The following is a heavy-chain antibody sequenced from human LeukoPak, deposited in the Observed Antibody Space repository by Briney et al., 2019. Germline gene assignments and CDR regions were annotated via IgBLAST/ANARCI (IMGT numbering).Heavy chain of an antibody. CDR3: ARQRRNDCGSPSCYIDY. V-gene: IGHV4-59*08. Sequence: PSETLSLTCTVSGGSISSYYWSWIRQPPGKGLEWIGYIYYSGSTNYNPSLKSRVTISGDTSKNQFSLKLSSVTVADTAVYYCARQRRNDCGSPSCYIDYWGQGTLVTVSS. D-gene: IGHD2-2*01. CDR1: GGSISSYY. CDR2: IYYSGST. J-gene: IGHJ4*02.